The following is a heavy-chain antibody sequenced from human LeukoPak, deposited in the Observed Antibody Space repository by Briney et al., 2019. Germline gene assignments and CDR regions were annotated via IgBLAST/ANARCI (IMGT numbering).Heavy chain of an antibody. V-gene: IGHV1-18*01. J-gene: IGHJ4*02. CDR2: IKPTNGYT. CDR1: GYTFTSYG. D-gene: IGHD5-18*01. Sequence: ASVKVSCKASGYTFTSYGISWVRQAPGQGLEWLGWIKPTNGYTNYAQNFQGRVTMTTDTSITTAYMDLRRLTSDDTALYYCARGGLDVMNTGLWKPLEYWGQGTPVTVSS. CDR3: ARGGLDVMNTGLWKPLEY.